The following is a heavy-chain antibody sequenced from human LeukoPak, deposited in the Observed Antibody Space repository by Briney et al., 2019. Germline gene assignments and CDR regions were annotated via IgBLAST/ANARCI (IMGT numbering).Heavy chain of an antibody. D-gene: IGHD3-9*01. J-gene: IGHJ4*02. CDR2: IYHSGST. CDR1: GFTFSSYW. Sequence: GSLRLSCAASGFTFSSYWMSWVRQPPGKGLEWIGEIYHSGSTNYNPSLKSRVTISVDKSKNQLSLKLSSVTAADTAVYYCARGQYDILTGYMGGISLDYWGQGTLVTVSS. V-gene: IGHV4-4*02. CDR3: ARGQYDILTGYMGGISLDY.